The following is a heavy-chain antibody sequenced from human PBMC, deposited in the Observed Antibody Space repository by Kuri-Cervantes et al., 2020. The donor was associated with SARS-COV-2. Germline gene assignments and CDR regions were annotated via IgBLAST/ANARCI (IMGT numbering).Heavy chain of an antibody. CDR3: ATTSLFYDSSGYGWFDP. J-gene: IGHJ5*02. CDR1: GYTFTSHG. CDR2: ISAYNGNT. V-gene: IGHV1-18*01. Sequence: ASVKVSCKASGYTFTSHGISWVRQAPGQGLEWMGWISAYNGNTNYAQKLQGRVTMTTDTSTSTAYMELRSLRSEDTAVYYCATTSLFYDSSGYGWFDPWGQGTLVTVSS. D-gene: IGHD3-22*01.